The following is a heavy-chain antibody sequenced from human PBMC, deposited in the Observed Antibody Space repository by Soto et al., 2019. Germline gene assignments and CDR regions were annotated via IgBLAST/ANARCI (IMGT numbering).Heavy chain of an antibody. CDR2: INHSGST. CDR1: GGSFSGYY. V-gene: IGHV4-34*01. D-gene: IGHD2-15*01. Sequence: QVQLQQWGAGLLKPSETLSLTCAVYGGSFSGYYWSWIRQSPGKGLEWIGEINHSGSTNYNPSLKSRVTISVDTSKNQFSLKLSSVTAADTAVYYCARGRRISAAKAINWFDPWGQGTLVTVSS. J-gene: IGHJ5*02. CDR3: ARGRRISAAKAINWFDP.